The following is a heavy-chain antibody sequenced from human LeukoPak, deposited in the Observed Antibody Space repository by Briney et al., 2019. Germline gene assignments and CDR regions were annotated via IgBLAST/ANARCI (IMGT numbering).Heavy chain of an antibody. CDR3: ARVQGKWELLTGGDAFDI. CDR1: GYTFTGYY. V-gene: IGHV1-2*02. CDR2: INPNSGST. D-gene: IGHD1-26*01. Sequence: GASVKVSCKASGYTFTGYYMHWVRQAPGQGLEWMGWINPNSGSTNYAQKFQGRVTMTRDTSISTAYMELSRLRSDDTAVYYCARVQGKWELLTGGDAFDIWGQGTMVTVSS. J-gene: IGHJ3*02.